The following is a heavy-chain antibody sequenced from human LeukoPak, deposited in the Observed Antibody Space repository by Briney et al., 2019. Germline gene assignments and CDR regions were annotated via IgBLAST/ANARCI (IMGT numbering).Heavy chain of an antibody. V-gene: IGHV3-72*01. Sequence: PGGSLRLSCEASGFTFSDHFMDWVRQAPGKGLEWVGRIRKKTNRYTTQYAASVQGKFTTSRDDSRNSVYLQMNSLETEDTAVYYCLRVSSTVAGSDYLDYWGQGTPVTVSS. CDR3: LRVSSTVAGSDYLDY. D-gene: IGHD6-19*01. CDR1: GFTFSDHF. J-gene: IGHJ4*02. CDR2: IRKKTNRYTT.